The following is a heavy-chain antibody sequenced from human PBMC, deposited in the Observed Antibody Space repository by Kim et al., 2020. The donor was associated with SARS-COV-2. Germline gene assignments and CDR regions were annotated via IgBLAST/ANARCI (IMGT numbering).Heavy chain of an antibody. CDR3: ARGPRFYGATRPYYFDY. CDR1: GGSFSGYY. V-gene: IGHV4-34*01. J-gene: IGHJ4*02. Sequence: SETLSLTCAVYGGSFSGYYWSWIRQPPGKGLEWIGEINHSGSTNYNPSLKSRVTISVDTSKNQFSLKLSSVTAADTAVYYCARGPRFYGATRPYYFDYWGQGTLVTVSS. D-gene: IGHD5-12*01. CDR2: INHSGST.